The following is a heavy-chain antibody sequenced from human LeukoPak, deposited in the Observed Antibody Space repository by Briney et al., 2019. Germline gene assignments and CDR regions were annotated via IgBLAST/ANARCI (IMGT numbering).Heavy chain of an antibody. V-gene: IGHV3-15*01. CDR2: IRRKTDGETT. J-gene: IGHJ4*02. D-gene: IGHD2-21*01. CDR3: VTDLVIKGYFDY. CDR1: GFTFSNVW. Sequence: GGSLRLSCAASGFTFSNVWMSWVRQVPGKGLEWVGRIRRKTDGETTDHAAPVKGRFTISRDDSKNTLYLQMNSLETEDTAVYYCVTDLVIKGYFDYWGQGALVTVSS.